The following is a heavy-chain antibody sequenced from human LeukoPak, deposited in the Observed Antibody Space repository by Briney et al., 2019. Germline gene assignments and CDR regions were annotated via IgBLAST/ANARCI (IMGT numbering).Heavy chain of an antibody. D-gene: IGHD3-22*01. CDR3: ARQTTYYYDSSGLLVDY. V-gene: IGHV4-30-4*01. CDR2: IYYSGST. J-gene: IGHJ4*02. CDR1: GGSISSGDYY. Sequence: PSETLSLTCTVSGGSISSGDYYWSWIRQPPGKGLEWIGYIYYSGSTYYNPSLKSRVTISVDTSKNQFSLKLSSVTAADTAVYYCARQTTYYYDSSGLLVDYWGQGTLVTVSS.